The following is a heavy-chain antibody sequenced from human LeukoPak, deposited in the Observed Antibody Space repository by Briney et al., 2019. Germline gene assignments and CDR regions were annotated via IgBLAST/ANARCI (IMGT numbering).Heavy chain of an antibody. CDR3: ARGDSSSWNNYFDY. J-gene: IGHJ4*02. V-gene: IGHV3-33*01. D-gene: IGHD6-13*01. Sequence: GGSLRLSCAASGFTFSSYGMHWVRQAPGKGLEWVAVIWYDGSNKYYADSVEGRFTISRDNSKNTLYLQMNSLRAEDTAVYYCARGDSSSWNNYFDYWGQGTLVTVSS. CDR1: GFTFSSYG. CDR2: IWYDGSNK.